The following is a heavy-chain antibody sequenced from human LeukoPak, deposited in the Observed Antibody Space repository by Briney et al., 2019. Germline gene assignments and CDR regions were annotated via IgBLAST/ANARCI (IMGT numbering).Heavy chain of an antibody. CDR3: ARDYPEGTGGFDY. CDR2: ISSSSSSYI. J-gene: IGHJ4*02. CDR1: GFTFSSYS. V-gene: IGHV3-21*01. D-gene: IGHD2-8*02. Sequence: GGSLRLSCAASGFTFSSYSMNWVRQAPGKGLEWVSSISSSSSSYIYYADSVKGRFTISRDNARNSLYLQMNSLRAEDTAVYYCARDYPEGTGGFDYWGQGTLVTVSS.